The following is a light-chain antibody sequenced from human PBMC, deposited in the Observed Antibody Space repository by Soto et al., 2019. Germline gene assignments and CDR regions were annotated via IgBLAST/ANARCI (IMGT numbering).Light chain of an antibody. Sequence: QSALTQPASVSGSPGQSITISCTGTSSDVGSYNLVSWYQQHPGKAPKLMIYEVSKRPSGVSNRFSGSKSGNTASLTISGLQAEDEADYYCCSYAATGVVFGGGTKRTVL. CDR1: SSDVGSYNL. J-gene: IGLJ2*01. CDR2: EVS. V-gene: IGLV2-23*02. CDR3: CSYAATGVV.